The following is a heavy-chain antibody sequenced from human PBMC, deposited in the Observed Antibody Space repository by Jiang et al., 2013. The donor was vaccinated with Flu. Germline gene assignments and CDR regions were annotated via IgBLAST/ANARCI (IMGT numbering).Heavy chain of an antibody. D-gene: IGHD3-3*01. CDR1: GSSLSTSGVG. J-gene: IGHJ4*02. V-gene: IGHV2-5*02. CDR3: AHRRRSDVFLEWFLLCY. Sequence: KPTQTLTLTCTFSGSSLSTSGVGVGWIRQPPGKALEWLALIYWDDDKRYSPSLKSRLTITKDTSKNQVVLTMTNMDPVDTATYYCAHRRRSDVFLEWFLLCYWGQGTLVTVS. CDR2: IYWDDDK.